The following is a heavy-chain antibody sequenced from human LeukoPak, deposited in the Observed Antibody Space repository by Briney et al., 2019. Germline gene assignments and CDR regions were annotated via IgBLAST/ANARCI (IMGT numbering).Heavy chain of an antibody. Sequence: PGGSLRLSCTASGFTFGDYAMSWFRQAPGKGLEWGGFIRSKAYGGTTEYAASVKGRFTISRDDSKSIAYLQMNSLKTEDTAVYYCTRIRIHGYYDSSGLDCWGQGTLVTVSS. CDR3: TRIRIHGYYDSSGLDC. V-gene: IGHV3-49*03. J-gene: IGHJ4*02. CDR1: GFTFGDYA. D-gene: IGHD3-22*01. CDR2: IRSKAYGGTT.